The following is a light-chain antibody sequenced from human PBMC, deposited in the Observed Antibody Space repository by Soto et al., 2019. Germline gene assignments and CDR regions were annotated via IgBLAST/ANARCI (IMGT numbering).Light chain of an antibody. CDR3: QQYGSSPFT. Sequence: EIVLTQSPGTLSLSPGERATLSFRASQSVSSSYLAWYQQKPCQAPRLLIYGASSRATGIPERFIGSGSGTDFTLTISRLEPEDFAVYYCQQYGSSPFTFGGGTKVEIK. CDR1: QSVSSSY. V-gene: IGKV3-20*01. J-gene: IGKJ4*01. CDR2: GAS.